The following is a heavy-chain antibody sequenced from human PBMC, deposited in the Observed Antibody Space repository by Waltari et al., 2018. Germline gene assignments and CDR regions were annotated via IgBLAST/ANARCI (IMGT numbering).Heavy chain of an antibody. CDR2: IHYSGST. CDR3: ARDHHHYYDNSRYIYYFDY. V-gene: IGHV4-39*07. Sequence: QLQLQESGPGLVKPSETVSLTCTVSGGSISTSPYYWGWIRQPPGKGLEWLASIHYSGSTYYNPSLKSRVSISLDRSENHFSLKLNSVTAADTAVYYCARDHHHYYDNSRYIYYFDYWGQGTLVTVSS. CDR1: GGSISTSPYY. J-gene: IGHJ4*02. D-gene: IGHD3-22*01.